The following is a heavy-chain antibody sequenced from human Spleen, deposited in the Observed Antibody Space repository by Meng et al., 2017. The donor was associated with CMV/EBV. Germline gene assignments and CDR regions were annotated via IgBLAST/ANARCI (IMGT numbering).Heavy chain of an antibody. J-gene: IGHJ4*02. Sequence: LRLSCAASGFTFSAYNMNWVRQAPGKGLEWVSSISSTGTYIYYADSVKGRFTISRDNAKSSIDLQMNSLRVEDTAVYYCARGFADSSNWGQGTLVTVSS. D-gene: IGHD3-22*01. CDR3: ARGFADSSN. CDR1: GFTFSAYN. V-gene: IGHV3-21*06. CDR2: ISSTGTYI.